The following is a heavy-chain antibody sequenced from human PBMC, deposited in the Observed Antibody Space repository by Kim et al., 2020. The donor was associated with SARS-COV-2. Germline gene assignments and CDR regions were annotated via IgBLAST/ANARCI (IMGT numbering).Heavy chain of an antibody. CDR3: ARDGYSSSWPRAGPKNDFDY. CDR1: GGSISSSSYY. CDR2: IYYSGST. V-gene: IGHV4-39*01. D-gene: IGHD6-13*01. J-gene: IGHJ4*02. Sequence: SETLSLTCTVSGGSISSSSYYWGWIRQPPGKGLEWIGSIYYSGSTYYNPSLKSRVTISVDTSKNQFSLKLSSVTAADTAVYYCARDGYSSSWPRAGPKNDFDYWGQGTLVTVSS.